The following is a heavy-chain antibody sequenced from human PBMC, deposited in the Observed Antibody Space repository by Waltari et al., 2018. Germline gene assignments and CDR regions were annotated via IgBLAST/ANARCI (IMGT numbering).Heavy chain of an antibody. CDR2: IYYSGST. J-gene: IGHJ5*02. V-gene: IGHV4-39*07. Sequence: QLQLQESGPGLVKPSETLSLTCTVSGGSISSSSYYWGWIRQPPGKGLEWIGSIYYSGSTYYNPSLKSRVTISVDTSKNQFSLKLSSVTAADTAVYYCASERDYGDYRTGFDPWGQGTLVTVSS. D-gene: IGHD4-17*01. CDR3: ASERDYGDYRTGFDP. CDR1: GGSISSSSYY.